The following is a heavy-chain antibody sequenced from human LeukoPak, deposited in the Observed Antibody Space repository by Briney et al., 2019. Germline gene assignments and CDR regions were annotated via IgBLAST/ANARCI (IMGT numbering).Heavy chain of an antibody. J-gene: IGHJ1*01. D-gene: IGHD3-10*01. CDR3: ASPLGSLYFQH. CDR1: GFTFSRFW. Sequence: PGGSLRLSCAASGFTFSRFWMHWVRQAPGKGLVWVSRINGDGSSTNYADSVKGRFTISRDNAKSTLYLQMNSLRAEDTAVYYCASPLGSLYFQHWGQGTLVTVSS. CDR2: INGDGSST. V-gene: IGHV3-74*01.